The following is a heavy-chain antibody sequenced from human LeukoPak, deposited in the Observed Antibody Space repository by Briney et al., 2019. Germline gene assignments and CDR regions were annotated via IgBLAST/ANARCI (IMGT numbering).Heavy chain of an antibody. CDR3: ARDPGCSSTSCYTRYYYMDV. CDR1: GFTVSSNY. V-gene: IGHV3-53*01. D-gene: IGHD2-2*02. Sequence: GGSLRLSCAASGFTVSSNYMSWVRQAPGKGLEWVSVIYSGGSTYYADSVKGRFTISRDNSKNTLYLQMNSLRAEDTAVYYCARDPGCSSTSCYTRYYYMDVWGKGTTVTVSS. J-gene: IGHJ6*03. CDR2: IYSGGST.